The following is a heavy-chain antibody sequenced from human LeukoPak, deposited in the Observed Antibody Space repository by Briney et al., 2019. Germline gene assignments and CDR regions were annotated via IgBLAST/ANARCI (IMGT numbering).Heavy chain of an antibody. CDR2: IKQDGSEK. Sequence: GGSLRLSCGASGFAFSSYWMSWVRQAPRKGLEWVAKIKQDGSEKYYVESVKGRFTLSRDNAKNSLYLQMNSLRAEDTAVYYCARGPTRANSSDYWGQGTLVTVSS. CDR1: GFAFSSYW. CDR3: ARGPTRANSSDY. D-gene: IGHD2/OR15-2a*01. J-gene: IGHJ4*02. V-gene: IGHV3-7*01.